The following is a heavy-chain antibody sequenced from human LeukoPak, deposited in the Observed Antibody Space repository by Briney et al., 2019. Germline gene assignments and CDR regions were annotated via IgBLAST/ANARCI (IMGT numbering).Heavy chain of an antibody. CDR3: ASSLLRPYAFDI. CDR1: GGSISSGGYH. V-gene: IGHV4-31*03. Sequence: PSETLSLTCTVSGGSISSGGYHWSWIRQHPGKGLEWIGYIYYSGSTYYNPSLKSRVTISVDTSKNQFSLKLSSVTAADTAVYYCASSLLRPYAFDIWGQGTMVTVSS. CDR2: IYYSGST. J-gene: IGHJ3*02. D-gene: IGHD3-3*01.